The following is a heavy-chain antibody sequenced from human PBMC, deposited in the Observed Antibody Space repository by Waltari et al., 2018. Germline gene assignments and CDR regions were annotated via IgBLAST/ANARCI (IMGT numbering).Heavy chain of an antibody. CDR2: VNSDGSGT. CDR3: VRGYGRGVTNGDYFEY. V-gene: IGHV3-74*01. J-gene: IGHJ4*02. D-gene: IGHD4-17*01. Sequence: EVQLVASGGGLVQPGGSLRLSCVASGFTLRRFWMHWVRQAPGTGLVCVSCVNSDGSGTTYADSVKGRFTISRDNAKNTLYLQMNSLRAEDTAVYYCVRGYGRGVTNGDYFEYWGQGTLVTVSS. CDR1: GFTLRRFW.